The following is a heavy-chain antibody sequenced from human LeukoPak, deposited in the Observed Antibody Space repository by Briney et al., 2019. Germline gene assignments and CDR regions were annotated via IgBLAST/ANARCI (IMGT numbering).Heavy chain of an antibody. CDR2: IYYSGST. CDR1: GGSISSSSYY. D-gene: IGHD3-10*01. V-gene: IGHV4-39*07. Sequence: SETLSLTCTVSGGSISSSSYYWGWIRQPPGTGLEWIRSIYYSGSTYYNPSLKSRVTISVDTSKNQFSLKLSSVTAADTAVYNCARGVRGYGSGSFHYFDYWGQGTLVTVSS. CDR3: ARGVRGYGSGSFHYFDY. J-gene: IGHJ4*02.